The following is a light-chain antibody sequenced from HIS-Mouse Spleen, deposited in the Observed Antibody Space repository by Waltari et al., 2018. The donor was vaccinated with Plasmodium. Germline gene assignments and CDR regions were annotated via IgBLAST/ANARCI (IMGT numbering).Light chain of an antibody. CDR3: QQYNNWPRGT. CDR1: KSVSSN. Sequence: EIVMTQSPATLSVSPGARATLSCRASKSVSSNLAWYQQKPGQAPRLLIYGASTRATGIPARFSGSGSGTEFTLTISSMQSEDFAVYYCQQYNNWPRGTFGQGTKVEIK. CDR2: GAS. V-gene: IGKV3-15*01. J-gene: IGKJ1*01.